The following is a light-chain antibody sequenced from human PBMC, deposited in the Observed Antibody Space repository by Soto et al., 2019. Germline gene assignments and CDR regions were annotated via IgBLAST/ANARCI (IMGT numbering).Light chain of an antibody. CDR3: QQYNTLSGT. Sequence: DIQMTQSPSTLSASVGDRVTITCRASQTITTWLAWYQQKPGKAPKLLIYDASTLEHGVPSRFSGSGFETEFSLTISSLQPDDSATYYCQQYNTLSGTFGQGTKVDIK. CDR1: QTITTW. CDR2: DAS. J-gene: IGKJ1*01. V-gene: IGKV1-5*01.